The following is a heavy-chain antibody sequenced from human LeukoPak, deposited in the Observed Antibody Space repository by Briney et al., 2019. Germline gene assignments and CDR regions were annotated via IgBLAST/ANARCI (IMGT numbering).Heavy chain of an antibody. V-gene: IGHV3-23*01. CDR3: AKDDRRVVVVAATSY. Sequence: GGSLRLSCAASGFTFSSYAMSWVRQAPGKGLEWVSAISGGGGSTYYADSVKGRFTISRDNSKNTLYLQMNSLRAEDTAVYFCAKDDRRVVVVAATSYWGQGTLVTVSS. CDR1: GFTFSSYA. J-gene: IGHJ4*02. D-gene: IGHD2-15*01. CDR2: ISGGGGST.